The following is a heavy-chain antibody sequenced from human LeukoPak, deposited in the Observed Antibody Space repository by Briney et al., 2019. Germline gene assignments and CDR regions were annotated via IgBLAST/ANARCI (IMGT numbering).Heavy chain of an antibody. CDR2: INHSGST. CDR1: GGSFSGYY. CDR3: TGSWYYFDY. J-gene: IGHJ4*02. D-gene: IGHD1-26*01. V-gene: IGHV4-34*01. Sequence: SETLSLTCAVYGGSFSGYYWSWIRQPPGKELEWIGEINHSGSTNYNPSLKSRVTISVDTSKNQFSLELNSVTAADTAVYYCTGSWYYFDYWGQGTLVTVSS.